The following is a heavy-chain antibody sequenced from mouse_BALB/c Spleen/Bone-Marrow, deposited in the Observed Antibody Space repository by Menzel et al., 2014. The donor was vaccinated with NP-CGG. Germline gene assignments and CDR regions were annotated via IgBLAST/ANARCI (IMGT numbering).Heavy chain of an antibody. CDR3: ARDYGNYVRFAY. Sequence: EVKLVESVGGLVQPGGSLRLSCATSGFTFTDYYMSWVRQPPGKALEWLGFIRNKANGYTTEYSASVKGRFTISRDNSQSILYLQMNTLRAEDSATYYCARDYGNYVRFAYWGQGTLVTVSA. CDR1: GFTFTDYY. CDR2: IRNKANGYTT. J-gene: IGHJ3*01. V-gene: IGHV7-3*02. D-gene: IGHD2-1*01.